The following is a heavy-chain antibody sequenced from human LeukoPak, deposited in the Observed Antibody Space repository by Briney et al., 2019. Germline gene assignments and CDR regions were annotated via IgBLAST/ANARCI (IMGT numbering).Heavy chain of an antibody. CDR1: GFTVSSNH. D-gene: IGHD3-10*01. V-gene: IGHV3-7*01. J-gene: IGHJ4*02. Sequence: GGSLRLSCAVSGFTVSSNHMSWVRQAPGKGLEWVANIKQDGSEKYYVDSVKGRFTIPRDNAKNSLYLQMNSLRAEDTAVYYCARARLVRGVINNPNYFDYWGQGTLVTVSS. CDR2: IKQDGSEK. CDR3: ARARLVRGVINNPNYFDY.